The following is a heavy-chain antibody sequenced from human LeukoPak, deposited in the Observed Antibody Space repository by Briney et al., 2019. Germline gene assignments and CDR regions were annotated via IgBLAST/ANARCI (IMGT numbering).Heavy chain of an antibody. CDR2: IYTSGST. J-gene: IGHJ6*03. V-gene: IGHV4-61*02. CDR3: ARGAFTIFGVVLIPGMDV. Sequence: SETLSLTCTVSGGSISSGSYYWSWIRQPAGKGLEWIGRIYTSGSTNYNPSLKSRVTISVDTSKNQFSLKLSSVTAADTAVYYCARGAFTIFGVVLIPGMDVWGKGTTVTVSS. CDR1: GGSISSGSYY. D-gene: IGHD3-3*01.